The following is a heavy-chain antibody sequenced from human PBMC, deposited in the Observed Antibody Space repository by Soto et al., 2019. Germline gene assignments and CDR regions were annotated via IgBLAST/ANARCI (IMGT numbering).Heavy chain of an antibody. CDR3: ARVSYYYYYMDV. Sequence: ASVKVSCKASGYTFTSYDINWVRQATGQGLEWMGWMNPNSGNTGYAQKFQGRVTMTRNTSISTAYMELSSLRSEDTAVYYCARVSYYYYYMDVWGKGTTVTVSS. V-gene: IGHV1-8*01. CDR1: GYTFTSYD. J-gene: IGHJ6*03. CDR2: MNPNSGNT.